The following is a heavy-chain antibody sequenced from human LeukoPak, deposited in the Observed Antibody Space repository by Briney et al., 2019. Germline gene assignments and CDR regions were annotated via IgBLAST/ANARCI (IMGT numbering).Heavy chain of an antibody. V-gene: IGHV4-59*01. CDR2: IYYSGST. CDR3: ARDGYSGSDAL. J-gene: IGHJ4*02. D-gene: IGHD5-12*01. CDR1: GGSISSYY. Sequence: SETLSLTCTVSGGSISSYYWSWIRQPPGKGLEWIGYIYYSGSTNYNPSLKSRVTISVDTSQNQFSLKLSSVTAADTAVYYCARDGYSGSDALWGQGALVTVSS.